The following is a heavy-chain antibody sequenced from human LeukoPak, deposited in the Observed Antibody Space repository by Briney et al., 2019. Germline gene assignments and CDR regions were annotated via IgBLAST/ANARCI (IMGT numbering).Heavy chain of an antibody. CDR3: ARAETDWYFDL. CDR2: IYYSGST. CDR1: GGSINNYY. Sequence: NSSETLSLTCTVSGGSINNYYWSWIRQPPGRGLEWIGYIYYSGSTNYNHFFKSRITMSIDTPKNQFSLNLSSVTAADTAVYYCARAETDWYFDLWGRGTLVTVSS. D-gene: IGHD2-21*02. J-gene: IGHJ2*01. V-gene: IGHV4-59*08.